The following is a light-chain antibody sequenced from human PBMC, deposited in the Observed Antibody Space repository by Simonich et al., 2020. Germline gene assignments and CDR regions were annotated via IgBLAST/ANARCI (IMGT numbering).Light chain of an antibody. CDR1: QSVLYRSNNQNY. CDR3: QQYYSTPFT. Sequence: IVMTQSPDSLAVSLGERATINCKSSQSVLYRSNNQNYLAWYQQKPGQPPKLLIYWASTRESGVPDRFSGRGSGTDFTLTIRSLQAEDVAVYYCQQYYSTPFTFGPGTKVDIK. CDR2: WAS. J-gene: IGKJ3*01. V-gene: IGKV4-1*01.